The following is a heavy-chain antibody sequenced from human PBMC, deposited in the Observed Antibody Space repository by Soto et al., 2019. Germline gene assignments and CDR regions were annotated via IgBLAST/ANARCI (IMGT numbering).Heavy chain of an antibody. D-gene: IGHD5-18*01. CDR2: IDWDDDK. J-gene: IGHJ4*02. CDR3: ARSRRRGYSYDLDY. Sequence: SGPTLVNPTQTLTLTCTFSGFSLSTSGMCVSWIRQPPGKALEWLALIDWDDDKYYSTSLKTRLTISKDTSKNQVVLTMTNMDPVDTATYYCARSRRRGYSYDLDYWGQGTLVTVSS. CDR1: GFSLSTSGMC. V-gene: IGHV2-70*01.